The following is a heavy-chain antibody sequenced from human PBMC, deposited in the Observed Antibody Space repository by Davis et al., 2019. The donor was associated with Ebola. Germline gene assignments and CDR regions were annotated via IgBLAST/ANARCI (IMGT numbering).Heavy chain of an antibody. V-gene: IGHV4-30-4*01. CDR3: ARVYSSGWYGWFDP. CDR2: IYYSGST. CDR1: GGSISSGDYY. D-gene: IGHD6-19*01. Sequence: SETLSLTCTVSGGSISSGDYYWSWIRQPPGKGLEWIGYIYYSGSTYYNPSLKSRITISVDTSKNQFSLKLSSVTAADTAVYYCARVYSSGWYGWFDPWGPGTLVTVSA. J-gene: IGHJ5*02.